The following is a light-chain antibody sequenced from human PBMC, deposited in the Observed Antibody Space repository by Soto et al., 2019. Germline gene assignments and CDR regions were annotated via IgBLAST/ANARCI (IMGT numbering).Light chain of an antibody. J-gene: IGLJ1*01. CDR3: SSYTTSFTYV. V-gene: IGLV2-14*01. CDR1: SSDIGNYNY. Sequence: QSVLTQPASVSGSPGQSITISCTGTSSDIGNYNYVSWYQQHPGTAPKLMVSDVSNRPSGVSNRFSGSKSGNTASLTISGLQAEDEADYYCSSYTTSFTYVFGTGTKLTVL. CDR2: DVS.